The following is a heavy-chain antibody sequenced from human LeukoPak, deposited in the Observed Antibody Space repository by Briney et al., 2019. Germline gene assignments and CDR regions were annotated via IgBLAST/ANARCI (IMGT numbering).Heavy chain of an antibody. V-gene: IGHV3-21*01. CDR1: GFTFSSYS. CDR2: ITSRSSYM. CDR3: ARDGVLGFY. Sequence: GGSLRLSCAASGFTFSSYSMNWVRQAPGKGLEWVSSITSRSSYMCYADSVKGRFTISRDNAKNSLYLQMNSLRAEDTAVYYCARDGVLGFYWGQGTLVTVSS. D-gene: IGHD4/OR15-4a*01. J-gene: IGHJ4*02.